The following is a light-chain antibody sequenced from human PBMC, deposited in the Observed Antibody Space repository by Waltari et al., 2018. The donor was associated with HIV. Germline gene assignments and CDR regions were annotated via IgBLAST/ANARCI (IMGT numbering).Light chain of an antibody. J-gene: IGKJ1*01. CDR2: WAS. CDR3: QQYSTFPWT. CDR1: QSVLYKSHNRNY. V-gene: IGKV4-1*01. Sequence: DIVMIQSPESLAVSLGERATINCKSSQSVLYKSHNRNYLAWYQQKAGQPPKLLFSWASARDSGVPDRFRGSVSGTDFTLTIRSLQAEDVAVYYCQQYSTFPWTFGQGTKVEIK.